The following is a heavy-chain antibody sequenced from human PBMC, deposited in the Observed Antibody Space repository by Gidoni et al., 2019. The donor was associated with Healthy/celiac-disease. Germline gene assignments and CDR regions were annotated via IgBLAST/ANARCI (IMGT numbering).Heavy chain of an antibody. CDR3: ARLYVVAATGWFDP. D-gene: IGHD2-15*01. V-gene: IGHV4-34*01. Sequence: QVQLQQWGAGLLKPSETLSLTCAVYGGSFSGYYWSWIRQPPGKGLEWIGEINHSGSTNYNPSLKSRVTISVDTAKNQFSMKLSSVTAADTAVYYCARLYVVAATGWFDPWGQGTLVTVSS. CDR1: GGSFSGYY. J-gene: IGHJ5*02. CDR2: INHSGST.